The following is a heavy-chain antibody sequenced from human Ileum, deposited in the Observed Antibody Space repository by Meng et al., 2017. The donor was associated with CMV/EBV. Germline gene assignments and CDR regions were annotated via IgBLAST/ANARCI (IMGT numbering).Heavy chain of an antibody. D-gene: IGHD4-23*01. V-gene: IGHV4-30-4*08. Sequence: PVQWSGPGLVNPSQTLSLTCIVSGGSISSGDYYWSWIRQPPGKGLEWIGYIYYSGSTYYNPSLKSRLTISLDTSKNQFSLKLSSVTAADTGVYYCARQTYGGNSREYYFDYWGQGTLVTVSS. CDR2: IYYSGST. CDR1: GGSISSGDYY. CDR3: ARQTYGGNSREYYFDY. J-gene: IGHJ4*02.